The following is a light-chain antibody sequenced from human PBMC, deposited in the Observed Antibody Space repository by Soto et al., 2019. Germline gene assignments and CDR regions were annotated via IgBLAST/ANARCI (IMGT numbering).Light chain of an antibody. V-gene: IGKV3-20*01. J-gene: IGKJ2*01. CDR2: GSS. CDR3: QQYGSSPMYT. Sequence: EIVLTQSPGTLSLSPGERAALSCSASQSVSTTYLAWYQQKPGQAPRLLIYGSSSRAPGIPDRFSGSGSGTDFTLTISRLEPEDFAVYYCQQYGSSPMYTFGQGTKVDIK. CDR1: QSVSTTY.